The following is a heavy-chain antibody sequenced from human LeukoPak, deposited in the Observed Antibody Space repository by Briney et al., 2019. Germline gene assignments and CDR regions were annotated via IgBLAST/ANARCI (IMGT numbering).Heavy chain of an antibody. CDR1: GGTFSSYA. J-gene: IGHJ5*02. CDR2: IIPIFGTA. CDR3: ARGQDIVVVPAAAPYNWFDP. D-gene: IGHD2-2*01. Sequence: SVKVSCKASGGTFSSYAISWVRQAPGQGLEWMGGIIPIFGTANYAQKFQGRVTITTDESTSTAHMELSSLRSEDTAVYYCARGQDIVVVPAAAPYNWFDPWGQGTLVTVSS. V-gene: IGHV1-69*05.